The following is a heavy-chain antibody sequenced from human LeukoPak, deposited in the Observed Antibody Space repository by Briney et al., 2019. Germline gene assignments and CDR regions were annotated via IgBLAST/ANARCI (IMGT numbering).Heavy chain of an antibody. CDR1: GGSVSSSSYY. CDR3: ARHLVDFGDYAWFDP. Sequence: PSETLSLTCTVSGGSVSSSSYYWGWIRRPPGKGLEWIGSIYYSGSAYYNPSLKSRVTISVDTSKNQFSLKLSSVTAADTAVYHCARHLVDFGDYAWFDPWGQGTLVTVSS. CDR2: IYYSGSA. D-gene: IGHD4-17*01. J-gene: IGHJ5*02. V-gene: IGHV4-39*01.